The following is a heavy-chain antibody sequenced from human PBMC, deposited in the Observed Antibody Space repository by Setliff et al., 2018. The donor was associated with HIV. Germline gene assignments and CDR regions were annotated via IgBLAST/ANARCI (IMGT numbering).Heavy chain of an antibody. CDR2: ISYSGST. CDR1: GGSFSNSYYF. Sequence: LSLTSNVSGGSFSNSYYFWGWIRQPPGKGLEWIGSISYSGSTYYNPSLKSRVTMSVDTSKNQFSLKLSSVTAADTAVYYCARHRQGLTGSAPGYYMDVWGKGTTVTVSS. J-gene: IGHJ6*03. V-gene: IGHV4-39*01. CDR3: ARHRQGLTGSAPGYYMDV. D-gene: IGHD3-9*01.